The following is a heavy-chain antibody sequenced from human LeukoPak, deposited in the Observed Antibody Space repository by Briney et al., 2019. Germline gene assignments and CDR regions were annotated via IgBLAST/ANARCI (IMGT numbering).Heavy chain of an antibody. CDR3: ARNYYDSSGILSGYYCYYMDV. D-gene: IGHD3-22*01. V-gene: IGHV4-59*01. CDR2: IYYSGST. J-gene: IGHJ6*03. Sequence: PSETLSLTCTVSGGSISSYYWSWIRQPPGKGLEWIGYIYYSGSTNYNPSLKSRVTISVDTSKNQFSLKLSSVTAADTAVYYCARNYYDSSGILSGYYCYYMDVWGKGTTVTVSS. CDR1: GGSISSYY.